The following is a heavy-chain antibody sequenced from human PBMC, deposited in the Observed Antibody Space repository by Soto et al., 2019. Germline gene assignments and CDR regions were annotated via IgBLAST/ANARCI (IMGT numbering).Heavy chain of an antibody. J-gene: IGHJ6*02. CDR2: IYHSGRT. Sequence: SETLSLTCAVSGGSISSSNCLIWVRQPPGEVLEWIGEIYHSGRTNYNSSLKSRVTISVDKSKNQFSLKLSSVTAADTAVYYCARDSGPGAAWGQGTTVTVSS. CDR3: ARDSGPGAA. D-gene: IGHD6-19*01. V-gene: IGHV4-4*02. CDR1: GGSISSSNC.